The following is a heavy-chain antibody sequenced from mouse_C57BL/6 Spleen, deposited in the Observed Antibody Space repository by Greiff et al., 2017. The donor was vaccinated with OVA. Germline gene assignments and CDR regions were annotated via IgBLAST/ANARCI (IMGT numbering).Heavy chain of an antibody. CDR2: IYPGDGDT. CDR3: ARCDYDGRLAMDY. D-gene: IGHD2-4*01. Sequence: QVQLQHSGPELVKPGASVKISCKASGYAFSSSWMNWVKQRPGKGLEWIGRIYPGDGDTNYNGKFKGKATLTADKSSSTAYMQLSSLTSEDSAVYFCARCDYDGRLAMDYWGQGTSVTVSS. CDR1: GYAFSSSW. J-gene: IGHJ4*01. V-gene: IGHV1-82*01.